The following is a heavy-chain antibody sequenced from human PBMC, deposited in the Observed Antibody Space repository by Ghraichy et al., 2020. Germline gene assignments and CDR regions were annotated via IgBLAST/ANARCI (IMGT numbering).Heavy chain of an antibody. V-gene: IGHV3-21*01. CDR3: ARSRDSYDSSGYYYAY. CDR2: ISSGSHHV. J-gene: IGHJ4*02. D-gene: IGHD3-22*01. Sequence: GGSLRLSCAASGFTFSSYTMNWVRHAPGKGLEWISSISSGSHHVHYADSVKGRFTISRDNAKVSLYLQMNSLRVGDTAVYYCARSRDSYDSSGYYYAYWGQGNLVTVSS. CDR1: GFTFSSYT.